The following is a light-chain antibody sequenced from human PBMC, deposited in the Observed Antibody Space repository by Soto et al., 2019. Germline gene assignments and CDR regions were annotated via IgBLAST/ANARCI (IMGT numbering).Light chain of an antibody. CDR2: LGS. Sequence: DIVMTQSPLSLPVTPGEPASISCRSSQSLLHSNGYNYLDWYLQKPGQSPQLLIYLGSNRASGVPDRFRGSGSGTDFTLKISRVEAEDVGVYYCMQALQTLWTFGQGTKVEIK. CDR3: MQALQTLWT. J-gene: IGKJ1*01. V-gene: IGKV2-28*01. CDR1: QSLLHSNGYNY.